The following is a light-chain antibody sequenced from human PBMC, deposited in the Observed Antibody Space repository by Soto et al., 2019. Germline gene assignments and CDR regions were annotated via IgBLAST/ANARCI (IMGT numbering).Light chain of an antibody. CDR2: GAS. Sequence: EIVLTQSPATLSLSPGERATLSCRASQSISDTLAWYQQKPGQAPRLLIYGASNRATGIPARFSGSGSGTDFTLTISRLEPEDFAVYYCQQYGSSPWTFGQGTKVDIK. CDR1: QSISDT. CDR3: QQYGSSPWT. J-gene: IGKJ1*01. V-gene: IGKV3-20*01.